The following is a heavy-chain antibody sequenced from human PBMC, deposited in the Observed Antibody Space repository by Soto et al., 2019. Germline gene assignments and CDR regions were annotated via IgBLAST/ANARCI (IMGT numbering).Heavy chain of an antibody. CDR1: GFTFSDYY. V-gene: IGHV3-11*06. CDR2: ISSSSTYT. CDR3: AGKQWEPSGNYYFDY. J-gene: IGHJ4*02. Sequence: QVQLVESGGGLVKPGGSLRLCCATSGFTFSDYYMSWVRQAPGKGLEWVSYISSSSTYTNYADSVKGRFTISRDNAKNSLYLQMNSLRAEDTAVYYCAGKQWEPSGNYYFDYWGQGTLVIVSS. D-gene: IGHD1-26*01.